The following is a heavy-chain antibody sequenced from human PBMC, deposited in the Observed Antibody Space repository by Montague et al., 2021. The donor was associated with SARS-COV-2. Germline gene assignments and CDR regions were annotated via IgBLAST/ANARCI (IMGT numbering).Heavy chain of an antibody. V-gene: IGHV4-59*01. CDR1: GGSISGYY. CDR3: ARDFRLQLWQTSYYSGL. CDR2: IYDTGNT. Sequence: SETLSLTCTVSGGSISGYYWSWIRQPPGKGPEWIGNIYDTGNTNYNPSLKSRVTISEDTSKNQFSLRLTSVTAADTAVYYCARDFRLQLWQTSYYSGLWGRGTLVSVSS. J-gene: IGHJ2*01. D-gene: IGHD5-18*01.